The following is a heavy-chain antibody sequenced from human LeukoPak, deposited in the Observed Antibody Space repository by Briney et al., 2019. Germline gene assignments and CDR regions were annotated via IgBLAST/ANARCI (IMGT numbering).Heavy chain of an antibody. J-gene: IGHJ3*02. Sequence: GASVKVSCKASGYTFTGYYMHWVRQAPGQGLEWMGWINPNSGGTNYAQKFQGRVTMTRDTSISTAYMELSRLRSDDTAVYYCARICPPYYDILTGYCFDIWGQGTMVTVSS. V-gene: IGHV1-2*02. CDR1: GYTFTGYY. D-gene: IGHD3-9*01. CDR3: ARICPPYYDILTGYCFDI. CDR2: INPNSGGT.